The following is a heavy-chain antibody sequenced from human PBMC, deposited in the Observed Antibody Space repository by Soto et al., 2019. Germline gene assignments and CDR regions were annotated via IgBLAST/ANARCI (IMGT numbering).Heavy chain of an antibody. J-gene: IGHJ6*02. CDR2: IYYSGST. V-gene: IGHV4-59*01. Sequence: SETLSLTCTVSGGSISSYYWSWIRQPPGKGLEWIGYIYYSGSTNYNPSLKSRVTISVDTSKNQFSLKLSSVTAADTAVYYCPRMVVSNYYYYGMDVWGQGTTVTVSS. D-gene: IGHD2-15*01. CDR1: GGSISSYY. CDR3: PRMVVSNYYYYGMDV.